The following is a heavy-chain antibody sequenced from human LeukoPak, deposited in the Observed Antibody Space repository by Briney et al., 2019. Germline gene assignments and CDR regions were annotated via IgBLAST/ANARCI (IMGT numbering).Heavy chain of an antibody. CDR3: AKELDYDSSGYYPGDDAFDI. J-gene: IGHJ3*02. Sequence: GGSLRLSCAASGFTFSSYGMHWVRQAPGKGLEWVAVIWYDGSNKYYADSVKGRFTISRDNSKNTLYLQMNSLRAEDTAVYYCAKELDYDSSGYYPGDDAFDIWGQGTMVTVSS. CDR1: GFTFSSYG. CDR2: IWYDGSNK. D-gene: IGHD3-22*01. V-gene: IGHV3-33*06.